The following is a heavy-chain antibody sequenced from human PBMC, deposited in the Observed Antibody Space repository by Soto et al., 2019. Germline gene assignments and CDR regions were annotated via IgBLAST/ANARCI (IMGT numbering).Heavy chain of an antibody. CDR3: ARSMVAAGTHAYGMDV. Sequence: QVHLVESGGGLVKPGGSLRLSCAASGFTFSDYYMSWIRQAPGKGLEWVSYISSKSSYTNYADSVKGRFTISRDNAKNSLNLQMNSLRAEDTAVYYCARSMVAAGTHAYGMDVWGQGTTVTVSS. D-gene: IGHD6-13*01. CDR1: GFTFSDYY. CDR2: ISSKSSYT. J-gene: IGHJ6*02. V-gene: IGHV3-11*05.